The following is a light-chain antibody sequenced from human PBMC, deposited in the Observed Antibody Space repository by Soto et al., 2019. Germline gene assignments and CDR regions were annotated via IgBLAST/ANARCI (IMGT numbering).Light chain of an antibody. CDR1: HSVRSY. J-gene: IGKJ2*01. V-gene: IGKV3-11*01. CDR3: KQRSSWPRT. Sequence: EIVLAQSPSTLSLSPGERATLSCRASHSVRSYLAWYQQKPGQAPRLLIYDASNRANGIPNRCSRGGSGTDFALTITRLEPEDFAVYYCKQRSSWPRTFGQGTKVDI. CDR2: DAS.